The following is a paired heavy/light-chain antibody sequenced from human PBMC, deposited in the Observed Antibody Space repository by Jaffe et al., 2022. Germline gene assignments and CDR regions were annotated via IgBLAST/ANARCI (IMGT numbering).Heavy chain of an antibody. Sequence: QVQLVQSGAEVKKPGASVKVSCKASGYTFTSYYMHWVRQAPGQGLEWMGIINPRAGTTSYAQKFQGRVTMTRDTSTSTVYMEVSSLRSEDTAVYYCARGPPDYYCSSTSCYIDYWGQGTLVTVSS. CDR2: INPRAGTT. D-gene: IGHD2-2*02. J-gene: IGHJ4*02. V-gene: IGHV1-46*03. CDR1: GYTFTSYY. CDR3: ARGPPDYYCSSTSCYIDY.
Light chain of an antibody. Sequence: EIVLTQSPATLSLSPGERATLSCRASQSVSSYVAWYQQKPGQAPRLLIYDASNRATGIPARFSGSGSGTDFTLTISSLEPEDFAVYYCQQRDNWPPQITFGQGTRLEIK. CDR2: DAS. CDR3: QQRDNWPPQIT. J-gene: IGKJ5*01. V-gene: IGKV3-11*01. CDR1: QSVSSY.